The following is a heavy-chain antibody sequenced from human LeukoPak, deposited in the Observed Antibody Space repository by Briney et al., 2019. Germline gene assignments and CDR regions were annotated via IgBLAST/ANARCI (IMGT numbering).Heavy chain of an antibody. J-gene: IGHJ6*02. CDR1: GFIFSNYA. CDR2: ISGSGGNT. CDR3: AKDRFKSSPKSMDV. Sequence: GGSLRLSCSASGFIFSNYAMSWVRQAPGKGLEWVSAISGSGGNTYYADSVKGRFTIARDNSKNTLCLQMTSLTAEDTAVYYCAKDRFKSSPKSMDVWGQGTTVTVSS. V-gene: IGHV3-23*01.